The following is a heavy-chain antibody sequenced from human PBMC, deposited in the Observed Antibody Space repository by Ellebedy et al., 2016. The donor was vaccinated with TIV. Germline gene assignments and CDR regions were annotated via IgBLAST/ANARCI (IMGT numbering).Heavy chain of an antibody. D-gene: IGHD6-25*01. V-gene: IGHV3-23*01. CDR2: ITSGGAST. Sequence: GGSLRLXXAASDFTFDNYAMTWVRQAPGKGLEWVSTITSGGASTYYAASVKGRFTISRDNSENTLYVQMNSLRAEDTAVYYCARSSGYPHNYYFDYWGQGTLVTVSS. CDR3: ARSSGYPHNYYFDY. J-gene: IGHJ4*02. CDR1: DFTFDNYA.